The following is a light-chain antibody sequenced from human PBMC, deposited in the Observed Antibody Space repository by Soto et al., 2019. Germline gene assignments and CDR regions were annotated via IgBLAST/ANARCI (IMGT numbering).Light chain of an antibody. CDR3: PRPKSYPHT. V-gene: IGKV1-9*01. CDR2: AAS. J-gene: IGKJ1*01. CDR1: QGISSY. Sequence: IQLTQSPSFLSASVGDRVTITCRASQGISSYLAWYQKKPGKAPKLLMYAASTLQSGVPSRFSGSGSGTEFTLTISSLQPEYFATQHPPRPKSYPHTSRQGTRVDIK.